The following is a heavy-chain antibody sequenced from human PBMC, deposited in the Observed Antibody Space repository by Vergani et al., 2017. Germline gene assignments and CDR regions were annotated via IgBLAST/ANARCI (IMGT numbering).Heavy chain of an antibody. J-gene: IGHJ5*02. CDR1: GYTFTSYY. Sequence: QVQLVQSGAEVKKPGASVKVSCKASGYTFTSYYMHWVRQAPGQGLEWMGIINPSGGSTSYAQKFQGRVTMTRDTSTSTVYMELSSLRSEDTAVYYWARLNDFWSGYSTQGGFDPWGQGTLVTVSS. V-gene: IGHV1-46*01. CDR2: INPSGGST. CDR3: ARLNDFWSGYSTQGGFDP. D-gene: IGHD3-3*01.